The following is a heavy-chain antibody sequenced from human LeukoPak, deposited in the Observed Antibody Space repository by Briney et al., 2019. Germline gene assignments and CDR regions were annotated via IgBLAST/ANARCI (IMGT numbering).Heavy chain of an antibody. Sequence: PGGSLRLSCAASGFTFSSYSMNWVRQAPGKGLEWVSSISSSSSYIYYADSVKGRFTISRDNAKNSLYLQMNSLRAEDTAVYYCARGHPMVRGAAYDYWGQGTLVTVSS. J-gene: IGHJ4*02. CDR2: ISSSSSYI. D-gene: IGHD3-10*01. CDR3: ARGHPMVRGAAYDY. V-gene: IGHV3-21*01. CDR1: GFTFSSYS.